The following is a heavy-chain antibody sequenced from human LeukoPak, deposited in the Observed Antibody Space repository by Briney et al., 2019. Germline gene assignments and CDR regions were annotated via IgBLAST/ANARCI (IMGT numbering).Heavy chain of an antibody. D-gene: IGHD3-10*01. CDR3: TTITMIREHEDY. J-gene: IGHJ4*02. CDR2: IKSKTDGGTT. Sequence: GGSLRLSCAASGFTFSKAWMSWVRQAPGKGLEWVGRIKSKTDGGTTDYAAPVKGRFTISRDDSRHTLSLQMNSLKTEDTAVYYCTTITMIREHEDYWGQGTLVTVSS. CDR1: GFTFSKAW. V-gene: IGHV3-15*01.